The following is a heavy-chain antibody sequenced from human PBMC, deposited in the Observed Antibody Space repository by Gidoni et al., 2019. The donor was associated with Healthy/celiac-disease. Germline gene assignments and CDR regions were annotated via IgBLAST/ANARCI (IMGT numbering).Heavy chain of an antibody. Sequence: EVQLVESGGGLVQPGRSLRLSCPASGFTFDDSAMHWVRQAPGKGLGWVSGISWNSGSIGYADSVKGRFTISRDNAKNSLYLQMNSLRAEDTALYYCAKEHYYDFWSGYPPYYYGMDVWGQGTTVTVSS. V-gene: IGHV3-9*01. CDR2: ISWNSGSI. J-gene: IGHJ6*02. CDR3: AKEHYYDFWSGYPPYYYGMDV. CDR1: GFTFDDSA. D-gene: IGHD3-3*01.